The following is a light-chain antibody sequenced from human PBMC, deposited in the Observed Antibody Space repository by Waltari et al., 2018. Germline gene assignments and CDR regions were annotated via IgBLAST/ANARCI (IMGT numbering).Light chain of an antibody. Sequence: QSALTQPASVSGSPGQSITIPCTGTTSDVGSYTLVSWYQHPPGKAPKLIIFEVSERPSGVSNRFSGSKSGNTASLTISGLQAEDEADYHCCSYAGNSIYVFGTGTRVTVL. CDR2: EVS. J-gene: IGLJ1*01. CDR1: TSDVGSYTL. V-gene: IGLV2-23*02. CDR3: CSYAGNSIYV.